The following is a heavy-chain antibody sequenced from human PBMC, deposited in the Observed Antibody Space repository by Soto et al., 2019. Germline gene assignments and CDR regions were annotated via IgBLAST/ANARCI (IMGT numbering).Heavy chain of an antibody. V-gene: IGHV3-23*01. CDR1: GFIFSNYV. J-gene: IGHJ4*02. Sequence: GGSLRLSCAASGFIFSNYVMTWVRQAPGKGLEWVSSISGSGVTIYYADSVRGRFTISRDNSRNTVYLQMNSLRADDTAVYYSALVPLRPYSFDYGRPGTLVTVS. CDR3: ALVPLRPYSFDY. D-gene: IGHD4-17*01. CDR2: ISGSGVTI.